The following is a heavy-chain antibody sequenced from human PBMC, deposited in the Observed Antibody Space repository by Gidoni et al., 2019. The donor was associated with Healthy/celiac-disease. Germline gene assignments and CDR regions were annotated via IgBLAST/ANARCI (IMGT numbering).Heavy chain of an antibody. Sequence: EVQLLESGGGLVQPGGSLRLSCAASGFTFSSYAMSWVRQAPGKGLGWVSAISGSGGSTYYADSVKGRFTISRDNSKNTLYLQMNSLRAEDTAVYYCAKAREGITGTLGDWGQGTLVTVSS. D-gene: IGHD1-20*01. V-gene: IGHV3-23*01. CDR3: AKAREGITGTLGD. CDR1: GFTFSSYA. CDR2: ISGSGGST. J-gene: IGHJ4*02.